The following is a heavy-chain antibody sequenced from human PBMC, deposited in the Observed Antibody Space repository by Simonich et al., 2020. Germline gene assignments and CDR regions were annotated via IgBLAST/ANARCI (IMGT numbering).Heavy chain of an antibody. CDR1: GGSISSSSDY. CDR2: IYYSGST. CDR3: ARHAGFAFDI. D-gene: IGHD6-13*01. J-gene: IGHJ3*02. V-gene: IGHV4-39*01. Sequence: QLQLQESGPGLVKPSETLSLTCTVSGGSISSSSDYWGWIRQPPGKGLEWIGSIYYSGSTYYNPSRKSRVTISVDTSKNQFSLKLSSVTAADTAVYYCARHAGFAFDIWGQGTMVTVSS.